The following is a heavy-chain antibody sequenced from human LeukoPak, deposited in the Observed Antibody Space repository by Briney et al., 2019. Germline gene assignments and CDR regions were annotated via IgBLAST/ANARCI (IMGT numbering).Heavy chain of an antibody. V-gene: IGHV1-69*13. D-gene: IGHD6-13*01. CDR1: GYTFTSYA. J-gene: IGHJ5*02. CDR3: GVSTQVYTSNWYGWFDH. Sequence: ASVKVSCKASGYTFTSYAMNWVRQAPGQGLEWMGGITPMFGTVTYAQKFQGRVTITADESTSTVYMELSSLRSEDTAMYYCGVSTQVYTSNWYGWFDHWGQGTLVTVSS. CDR2: ITPMFGTV.